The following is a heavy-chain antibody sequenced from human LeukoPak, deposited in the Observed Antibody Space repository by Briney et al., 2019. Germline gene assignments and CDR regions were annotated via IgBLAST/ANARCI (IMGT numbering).Heavy chain of an antibody. CDR1: GFSLSTSGVG. Sequence: SGPTLVNPTQTLTLTCTFSGFSLSTSGVGVGWIRQPPGKALEWLALIYWDDDKRYSPSLKSRLTITKDTSKNQVVLTMTNMDPVDTATYYCAHSHSGSYYAPHDAFDIWGQGTMVTVSS. V-gene: IGHV2-5*02. J-gene: IGHJ3*02. CDR3: AHSHSGSYYAPHDAFDI. D-gene: IGHD1-26*01. CDR2: IYWDDDK.